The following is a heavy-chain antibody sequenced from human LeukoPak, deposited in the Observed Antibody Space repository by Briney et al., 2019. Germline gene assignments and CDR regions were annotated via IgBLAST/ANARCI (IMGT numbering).Heavy chain of an antibody. CDR3: ARDQVRSKRITIFGQPDY. J-gene: IGHJ4*02. D-gene: IGHD3-3*01. CDR1: GFTFSSYA. Sequence: GGSLRLSCAASGFTFSSYAMHWVRQAPGKGLEWVAVISYDGSNKYYADSVKGRFTISRDNSKNTLYLQMNSLRAEDTAAYYCARDQVRSKRITIFGQPDYWGQGTLVTVSS. CDR2: ISYDGSNK. V-gene: IGHV3-30*01.